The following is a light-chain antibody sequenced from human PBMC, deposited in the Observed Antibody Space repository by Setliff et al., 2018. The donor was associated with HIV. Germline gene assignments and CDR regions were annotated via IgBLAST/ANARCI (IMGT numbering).Light chain of an antibody. Sequence: QSVLTQPPSVSGTPGQRVSISCSGSSSNIGRNPVNWYQQLPGTAPKLLSYNNFQGPSGVPDRFSGSKSGTSASLAISGLQSEDEADYYCATWDDSLNGYVFGTGTKATV. V-gene: IGLV1-44*01. CDR2: NNF. CDR3: ATWDDSLNGYV. CDR1: SSNIGRNP. J-gene: IGLJ1*01.